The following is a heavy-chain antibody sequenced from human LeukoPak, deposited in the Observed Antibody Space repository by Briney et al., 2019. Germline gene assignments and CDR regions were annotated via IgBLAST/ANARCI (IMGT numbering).Heavy chain of an antibody. V-gene: IGHV3-21*01. J-gene: IGHJ4*02. CDR2: ISSSSGYI. Sequence: GGSLRLSCVASGFTFSTYSMNWVRQAPGKGLEWVSSISSSSGYIYYADSVKGRFTISRDNAKNSLYLQMNSLRAEDTAVYYCAGNSGYDFDYWGQGTLVTVSS. D-gene: IGHD5-12*01. CDR3: AGNSGYDFDY. CDR1: GFTFSTYS.